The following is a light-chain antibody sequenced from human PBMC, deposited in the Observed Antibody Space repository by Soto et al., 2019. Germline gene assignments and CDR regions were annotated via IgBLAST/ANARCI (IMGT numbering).Light chain of an antibody. V-gene: IGKV3-15*01. CDR2: GPS. CDR1: QSVRSY. Sequence: EIMMTQSPATLSVSPGERATLSCRASQSVRSYLAWYQQKPGQAPRLLIYGPSTRATGIPARFSGSGSETEFTLTINSLQSEDFGVYYCQQYNACTLTFGGGTKVDIK. J-gene: IGKJ4*01. CDR3: QQYNACTLT.